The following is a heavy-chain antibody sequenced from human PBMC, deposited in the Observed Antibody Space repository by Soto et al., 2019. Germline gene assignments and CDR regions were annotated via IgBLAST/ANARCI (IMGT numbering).Heavy chain of an antibody. Sequence: QVQLQESGPGLVKPSQTLSLTCTVSGGSISSGDSYWTWIRQHPGTGLEWIGYIYYSGSAYYNPSLKSRVTIAVDTSRSQFSLKLSSVTAADTAVYYCARTVYYGSGTSDYWGQGTLVTVSS. CDR1: GGSISSGDSY. CDR3: ARTVYYGSGTSDY. V-gene: IGHV4-31*03. D-gene: IGHD3-10*01. J-gene: IGHJ4*02. CDR2: IYYSGSA.